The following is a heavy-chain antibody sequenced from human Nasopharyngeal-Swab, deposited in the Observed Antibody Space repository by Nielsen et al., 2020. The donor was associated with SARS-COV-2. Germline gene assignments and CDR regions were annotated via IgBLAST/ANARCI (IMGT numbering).Heavy chain of an antibody. CDR3: ARGVRYNWNPDAFDI. Sequence: RRAPGKGLEWVAVIWYDGSNKYYADSVKGRFTISRDNSKNTLYLQMNSLRAEDTAVYYCARGVRYNWNPDAFDIWGQGTMVTVSS. J-gene: IGHJ3*02. D-gene: IGHD1-1*01. V-gene: IGHV3-33*01. CDR2: IWYDGSNK.